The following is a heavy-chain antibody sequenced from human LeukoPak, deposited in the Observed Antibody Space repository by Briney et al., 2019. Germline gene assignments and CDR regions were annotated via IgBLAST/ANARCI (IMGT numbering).Heavy chain of an antibody. Sequence: SETPSLTCAVSGYSISSGYFWGWIRQPPGKGLEWIGSIYHSGTTYYNPSLKSRVTISVDTSRNQFSLKLTSVTAADTAVYYCARERDFYGSGTYRDFDYWGQGTLVTVSS. CDR2: IYHSGTT. V-gene: IGHV4-38-2*02. D-gene: IGHD3-10*01. J-gene: IGHJ4*02. CDR3: ARERDFYGSGTYRDFDY. CDR1: GYSISSGYF.